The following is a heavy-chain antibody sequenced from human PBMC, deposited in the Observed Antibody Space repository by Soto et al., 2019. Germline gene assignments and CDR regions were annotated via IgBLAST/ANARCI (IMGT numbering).Heavy chain of an antibody. D-gene: IGHD2-2*01. J-gene: IGHJ6*02. Sequence: GESLKISCKGSGYSFTSYWIGWVRQMPGKGLEWMGIIYPGDSDTRYSPSFQGQVTISADKSISTAYLQWSSLKASDTAMYYCARHYCSSTSCCPVYYYYYSMDVWGQGTTVTVSS. V-gene: IGHV5-51*01. CDR2: IYPGDSDT. CDR3: ARHYCSSTSCCPVYYYYYSMDV. CDR1: GYSFTSYW.